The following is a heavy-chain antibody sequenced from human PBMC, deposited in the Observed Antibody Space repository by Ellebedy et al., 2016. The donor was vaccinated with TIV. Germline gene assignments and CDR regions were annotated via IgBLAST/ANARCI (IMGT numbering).Heavy chain of an antibody. J-gene: IGHJ4*02. CDR1: GFIFSSYA. D-gene: IGHD5-12*01. CDR2: IWSDGNIE. CDR3: AKDRDIVATIWVGGDY. Sequence: GESLKISCAASGFIFSSYAMHWVRLAPGKGLEWVAVIWSDGNIEYYGDSVKGRFTISRDNSKNTLYLQMNSLRAEDTAVYHCAKDRDIVATIWVGGDYWGQGTLVTVSS. V-gene: IGHV3-33*06.